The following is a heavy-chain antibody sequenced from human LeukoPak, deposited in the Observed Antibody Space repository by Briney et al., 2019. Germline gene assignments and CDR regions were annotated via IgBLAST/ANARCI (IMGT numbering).Heavy chain of an antibody. CDR2: ISYDGSNK. V-gene: IGHV3-30*03. Sequence: GGSLRLSCAASGFTFSSYAMSWVRQAPGKGLEWVAVISYDGSNKYYADSVKGRFTISRDNSKNTLYLQMNSLRAEDTAVYYCATWYSSGWHDAFDIWGQGTMVTVSS. CDR1: GFTFSSYA. J-gene: IGHJ3*02. D-gene: IGHD6-19*01. CDR3: ATWYSSGWHDAFDI.